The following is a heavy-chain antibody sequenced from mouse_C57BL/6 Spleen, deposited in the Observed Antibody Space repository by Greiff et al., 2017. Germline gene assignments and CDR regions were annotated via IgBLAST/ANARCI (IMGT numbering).Heavy chain of an antibody. V-gene: IGHV1-15*01. CDR3: TRSAEFDY. CDR2: IDPETGGT. J-gene: IGHJ2*01. CDR1: GYTFTDYE. Sequence: VQLVESGAELVRPGASVTLSCKASGYTFTDYEMHWVKQTPVHGLEWIGAIDPETGGTAYNQKFKGKAILTADKSSSTAYMELRSLTSEDSAVYYCTRSAEFDYWGQGTTLTVSS.